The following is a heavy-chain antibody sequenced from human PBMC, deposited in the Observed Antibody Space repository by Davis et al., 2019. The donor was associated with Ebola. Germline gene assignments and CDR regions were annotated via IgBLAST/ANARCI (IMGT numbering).Heavy chain of an antibody. D-gene: IGHD2-2*01. CDR2: IYPGDSDT. CDR3: ARLGVYQLLYYYYMDV. CDR1: GYSFTSYW. V-gene: IGHV5-51*01. Sequence: PGGSLRLSCKGSGYSFTSYWIGWVRQMPGKGLEWMGIIYPGDSDTRYSPSFQDQVTISADKSISTAYLQWSSLKASDTAMYYCARLGVYQLLYYYYMDVWGKGTTVTVSS. J-gene: IGHJ6*03.